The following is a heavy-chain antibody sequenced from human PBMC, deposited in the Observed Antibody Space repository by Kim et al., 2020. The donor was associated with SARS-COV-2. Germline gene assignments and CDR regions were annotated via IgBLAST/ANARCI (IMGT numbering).Heavy chain of an antibody. D-gene: IGHD1-26*01. V-gene: IGHV3-30*18. Sequence: GGSLRLSCAASGFTFSSYGMHWVRQAPGKGLEWVAVISYDGSNKYYADSVKGRFTISRDNSKNTLYLQMNSLRAEDTAVYYCAKAPGSYHLARPLAYFDYWGQGTLVNVSS. J-gene: IGHJ4*02. CDR2: ISYDGSNK. CDR1: GFTFSSYG. CDR3: AKAPGSYHLARPLAYFDY.